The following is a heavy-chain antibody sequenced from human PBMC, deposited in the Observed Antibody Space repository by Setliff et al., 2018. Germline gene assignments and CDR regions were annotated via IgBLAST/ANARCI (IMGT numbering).Heavy chain of an antibody. J-gene: IGHJ3*02. CDR2: IYHSGST. CDR1: GYSISSGYY. V-gene: IGHV4-38-2*02. CDR3: AEIGTRADDAFDI. Sequence: SETLSLTCTVSGYSISSGYYWGWIRQPPGKGLEWIGSIYHSGSTYYNPSLKSRVTISVDTSKNQFSLKLSSVTAADTAVYYCAEIGTRADDAFDIWGQGTMVTVSS.